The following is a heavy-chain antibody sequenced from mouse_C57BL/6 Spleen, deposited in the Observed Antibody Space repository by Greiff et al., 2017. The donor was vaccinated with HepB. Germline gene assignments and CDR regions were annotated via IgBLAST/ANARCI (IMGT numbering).Heavy chain of an antibody. CDR2: ISYDGSN. CDR1: GYSITSGYY. Sequence: EVKLQESGPGLVKPSQSLSLTCSVTGYSITSGYYRNWIRQFPGNKLEWMGYISYDGSNNYNPSLKNRISITRDTSKNQFFLKLNSVTTEDTATYYCARDPHYDGGYAMDYWGQGTSVTVSS. V-gene: IGHV3-6*01. J-gene: IGHJ4*01. D-gene: IGHD1-2*01. CDR3: ARDPHYDGGYAMDY.